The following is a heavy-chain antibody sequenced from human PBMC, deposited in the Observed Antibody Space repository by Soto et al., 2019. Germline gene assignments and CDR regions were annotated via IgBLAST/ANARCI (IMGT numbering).Heavy chain of an antibody. J-gene: IGHJ6*03. CDR3: ARHPNYGDPWYYYYYMDV. V-gene: IGHV4-59*08. D-gene: IGHD4-17*01. CDR2: IYYSGST. CDR1: GGSISSYY. Sequence: SETLSLTCTVSGGSISSYYWSWIRQPPGKGLEWIGYIYYSGSTNYNPSLKSRVTISVETSKNQFSLKLSSVTAADTAVYYCARHPNYGDPWYYYYYMDVWGKGTTVTVSS.